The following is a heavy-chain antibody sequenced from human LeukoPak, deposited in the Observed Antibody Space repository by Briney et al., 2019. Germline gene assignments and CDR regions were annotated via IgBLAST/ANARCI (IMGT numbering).Heavy chain of an antibody. D-gene: IGHD6-19*01. Sequence: PGGSLRLSCAASGFTFSSYWMSWVRQAPGKGLEWVANIKQDGSEKYYVDSVKGRFTISRDNAKNSLYLQMNSLRAEDTAVYYCAREELPQWLVPRESNYFDHWGQGTLVTVSS. CDR1: GFTFSSYW. CDR3: AREELPQWLVPRESNYFDH. J-gene: IGHJ4*02. CDR2: IKQDGSEK. V-gene: IGHV3-7*01.